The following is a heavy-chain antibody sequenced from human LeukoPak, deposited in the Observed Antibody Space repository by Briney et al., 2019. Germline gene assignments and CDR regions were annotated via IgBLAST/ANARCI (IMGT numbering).Heavy chain of an antibody. J-gene: IGHJ4*02. CDR1: GHTFTSYD. V-gene: IGHV1-8*01. D-gene: IGHD6-13*01. CDR3: AREVAAAGIHHIEPFDY. CDR2: MNPNSGNT. Sequence: GASVKVSCKASGHTFTSYDINWVRQATGQGLEWMGWMNPNSGNTGYAQKFQGRVTMTRNTSISTAYMELSSLRSEDTAVYYCAREVAAAGIHHIEPFDYWGQGTLVTVSS.